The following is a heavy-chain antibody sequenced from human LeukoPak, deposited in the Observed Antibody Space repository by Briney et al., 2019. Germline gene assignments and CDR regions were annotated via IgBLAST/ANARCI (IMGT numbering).Heavy chain of an antibody. CDR3: GKGRVSE. J-gene: IGHJ4*02. Sequence: PGGSLRLSCAASGFTFSNYGMSWVRQAPGRGWEWVSAISGSGDSTYYADSVRGRFTISRDNSKNTLDLQMNSLRVEDTAVYYCGKGRVSEWGQGTLVTVSS. CDR2: ISGSGDST. CDR1: GFTFSNYG. V-gene: IGHV3-23*01. D-gene: IGHD6-19*01.